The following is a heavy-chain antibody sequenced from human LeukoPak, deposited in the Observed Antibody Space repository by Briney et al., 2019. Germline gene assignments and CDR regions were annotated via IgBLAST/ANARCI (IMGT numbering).Heavy chain of an antibody. CDR3: ARLRWELNWFDP. J-gene: IGHJ5*02. Sequence: SETLSLTCTVSGGSISSSSYYWGWIRQPPGKGLEWIGSIYYSGSTYYNPSLKSRVTISVDTSKNQFSLKLSSVTAADTAVYYCARLRWELNWFDPWGQGTLVTVSS. CDR2: IYYSGST. V-gene: IGHV4-39*01. CDR1: GGSISSSSYY. D-gene: IGHD1-26*01.